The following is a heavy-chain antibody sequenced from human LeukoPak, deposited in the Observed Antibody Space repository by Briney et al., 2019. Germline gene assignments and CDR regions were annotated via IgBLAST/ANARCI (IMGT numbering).Heavy chain of an antibody. CDR3: ARDSRLVGPYCGGDCYLSYYYYMDV. D-gene: IGHD2-21*02. Sequence: GASAKVSCKASGGTFSSYAISWVRQAPGQGLEWMGGIIPIFGTANYAQKFQGRVTITTDESTSTAYMELSSLRSEDTAVYYCARDSRLVGPYCGGDCYLSYYYYMDVWGKGTTVTVSS. CDR1: GGTFSSYA. CDR2: IIPIFGTA. V-gene: IGHV1-69*05. J-gene: IGHJ6*03.